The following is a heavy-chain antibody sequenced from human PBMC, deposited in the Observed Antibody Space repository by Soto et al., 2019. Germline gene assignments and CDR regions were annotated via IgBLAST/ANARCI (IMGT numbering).Heavy chain of an antibody. V-gene: IGHV3-21*01. Sequence: GGSLRLSCAASGFTFSSYSMNWVRQAPGKGLEWVSSISSSSSYIYYADSVKGRFTISRDNSKNTLYLQMNSLRAEDTAVYYCARGNDFWSGYYSYGMDVWGQGTTVTVSS. CDR1: GFTFSSYS. D-gene: IGHD3-3*01. CDR3: ARGNDFWSGYYSYGMDV. J-gene: IGHJ6*02. CDR2: ISSSSSYI.